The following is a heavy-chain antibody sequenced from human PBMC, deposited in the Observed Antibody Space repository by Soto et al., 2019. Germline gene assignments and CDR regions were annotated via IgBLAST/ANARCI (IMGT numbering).Heavy chain of an antibody. V-gene: IGHV3-30-3*01. D-gene: IGHD3-16*01. CDR2: ISYDGSNK. Sequence: GESLKISCAASGFTFSSYAMHWVRQAPGKGLEWVAVISYDGSNKYYADSVKGRFTISRDNSKNTLYLQMNSLRAEDTAVYYCARDPSYDYYYYGMDVWGQGTTVTVSS. CDR1: GFTFSSYA. J-gene: IGHJ6*02. CDR3: ARDPSYDYYYYGMDV.